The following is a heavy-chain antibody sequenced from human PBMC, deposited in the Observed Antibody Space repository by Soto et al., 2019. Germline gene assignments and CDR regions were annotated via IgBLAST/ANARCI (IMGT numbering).Heavy chain of an antibody. Sequence: QVQLQESGPGLVNPSETLSLTCTVSGGSISSYYWSWIRQPPGKGLEWIGYIYYSGSTNSNPSLKSRVTISVDTSKNQFSVKLSSVNAADTAVYYWARDLRTTVTRYYDGMDVWGQGTTVTVSS. CDR2: IYYSGST. CDR3: ARDLRTTVTRYYDGMDV. D-gene: IGHD4-17*01. CDR1: GGSISSYY. J-gene: IGHJ6*02. V-gene: IGHV4-59*01.